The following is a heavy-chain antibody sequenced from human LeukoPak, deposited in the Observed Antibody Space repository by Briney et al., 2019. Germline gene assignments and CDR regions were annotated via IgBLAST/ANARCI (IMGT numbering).Heavy chain of an antibody. Sequence: ASVKVSCKASGYTFTGYYMHWVRQAPGQGLEWMGWISAYNGKTNYAQKLQGRVTMTTDTSTSTAYMELRSLRSNDTAVYYCARGYDFWGDYWGQGTLVTVSS. J-gene: IGHJ4*02. CDR3: ARGYDFWGDY. D-gene: IGHD3-3*01. CDR2: ISAYNGKT. CDR1: GYTFTGYY. V-gene: IGHV1-18*04.